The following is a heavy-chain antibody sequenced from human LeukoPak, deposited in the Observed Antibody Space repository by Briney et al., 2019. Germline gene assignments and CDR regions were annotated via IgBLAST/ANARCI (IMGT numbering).Heavy chain of an antibody. CDR1: GGSISSSSDY. J-gene: IGHJ6*03. Sequence: SETLSLTCTVSGGSISSSSDYWGWIRQPPGKGLEWIGSIYYSGSTYYNPSLKCRVTISVDTSKNQFSLKLSSVTAADTAVYYCARGLAYYDFWSGNYYYSYMAVCSKRTTVTVSS. CDR2: IYYSGST. CDR3: ARGLAYYDFWSGNYYYSYMAV. D-gene: IGHD3-3*01. V-gene: IGHV4-39*01.